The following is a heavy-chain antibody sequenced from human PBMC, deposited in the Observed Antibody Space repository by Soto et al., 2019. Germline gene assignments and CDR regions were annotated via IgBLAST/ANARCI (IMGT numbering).Heavy chain of an antibody. D-gene: IGHD3-10*01. CDR1: GGSISSGGYS. V-gene: IGHV4-30-2*01. CDR2: IYHSGST. CDR3: ASVSSTYYYFVS. J-gene: IGHJ4*02. Sequence: PSETLSLTCAVSGGSISSGGYSWSWIRQPLGKGREGIGYIYHSGSTYYNPSLKSRVTISVDRSKNQFSLKLSSVPAADTAVYYCASVSSTYYYFVSWGQGTLVSVSP.